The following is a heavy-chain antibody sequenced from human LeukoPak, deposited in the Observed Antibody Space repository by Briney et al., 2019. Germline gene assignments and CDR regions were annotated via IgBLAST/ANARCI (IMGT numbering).Heavy chain of an antibody. CDR1: GGSIISGSCY. D-gene: IGHD3-22*01. Sequence: PSETLSLTCTVSGGSIISGSCYWDWVRQSPGKGLEWIGSIDYSRSSDYNPSLKSRVTMSVDTSKNQFSLKLSSVTAADTAVYYCARGLWYYYDSSGYYRFRMYYFDYWGQGTLVTVSS. CDR2: IDYSRSS. CDR3: ARGLWYYYDSSGYYRFRMYYFDY. V-gene: IGHV4-39*01. J-gene: IGHJ4*02.